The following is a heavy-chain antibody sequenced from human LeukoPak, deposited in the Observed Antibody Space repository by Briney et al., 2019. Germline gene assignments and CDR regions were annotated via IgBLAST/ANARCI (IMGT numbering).Heavy chain of an antibody. D-gene: IGHD1-26*01. V-gene: IGHV3-74*01. Sequence: QAGGSQRLSCAASGFTFSSYWMHWVRQAPGKGLVWVSRISPDASSTTYADSVKGRFTISRDNAKNTLYLQMNSLRAEDTAVYYCVYSGNYRFDYWGQGTLVTVSS. CDR3: VYSGNYRFDY. J-gene: IGHJ4*02. CDR2: ISPDASST. CDR1: GFTFSSYW.